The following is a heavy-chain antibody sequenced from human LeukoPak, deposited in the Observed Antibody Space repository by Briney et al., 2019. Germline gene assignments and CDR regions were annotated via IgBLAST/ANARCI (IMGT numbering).Heavy chain of an antibody. V-gene: IGHV3-48*02. D-gene: IGHD7-27*01. J-gene: IGHJ3*01. Sequence: GRSLRLSCAASGFTFSSYSMNWVRQAPGKGLEWVSYINSGSSYMYYPDSVKGRFTISRDNAKNSLYLQMDSLRDEDTAVYYCAREDDDWGPNTFDVWGQGTVVAVSS. CDR2: INSGSSYM. CDR3: AREDDDWGPNTFDV. CDR1: GFTFSSYS.